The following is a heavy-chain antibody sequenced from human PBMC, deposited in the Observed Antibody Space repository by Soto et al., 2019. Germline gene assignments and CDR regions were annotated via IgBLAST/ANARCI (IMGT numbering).Heavy chain of an antibody. CDR2: IYSGGST. V-gene: IGHV3-53*01. CDR3: ARSSIAAAGTSLYYYYGMDV. D-gene: IGHD6-13*01. CDR1: GFTVSSNY. Sequence: GGSLRLSSAASGFTVSSNYMSWVRQSPGKGLEWVSVIYSGGSTYYADSVKGRFTISRDNSKNTLYLQMNSLRAEDTAVYYCARSSIAAAGTSLYYYYGMDVWGQGTTVTVSS. J-gene: IGHJ6*02.